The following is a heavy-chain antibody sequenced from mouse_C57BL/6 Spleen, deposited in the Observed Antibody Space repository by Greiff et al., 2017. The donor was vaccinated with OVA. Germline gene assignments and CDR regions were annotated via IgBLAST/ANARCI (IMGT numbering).Heavy chain of an antibody. J-gene: IGHJ3*01. D-gene: IGHD1-1*01. CDR3: ANYYGSSYEAWFAY. Sequence: QVQLQQSGAELARPGASVKLSCKASGYTFTSYGISWVKQRTGQGLEWIGEIYPRSGNTYYNEKFKGKATLTADKSSSTAYMELRSLTSEDSAVYFCANYYGSSYEAWFAYWGQGTLVTVSA. CDR1: GYTFTSYG. V-gene: IGHV1-81*01. CDR2: IYPRSGNT.